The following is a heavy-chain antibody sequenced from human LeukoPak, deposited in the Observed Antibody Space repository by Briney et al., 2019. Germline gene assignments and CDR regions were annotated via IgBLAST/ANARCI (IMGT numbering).Heavy chain of an antibody. D-gene: IGHD3-10*01. CDR1: RYTFTSYA. CDR3: ARERGERWGSGSYFGIEYYFDY. CDR2: INPNSGGT. V-gene: IGHV1-2*02. Sequence: ASVKVSCKASRYTFTSYAMNWVRQAPGQGLEWMGWINPNSGGTNYAQKFQGRVTMTRDTSISTAYMELSRLRSDDTAVYYCARERGERWGSGSYFGIEYYFDYWGQGTLVTVSS. J-gene: IGHJ4*02.